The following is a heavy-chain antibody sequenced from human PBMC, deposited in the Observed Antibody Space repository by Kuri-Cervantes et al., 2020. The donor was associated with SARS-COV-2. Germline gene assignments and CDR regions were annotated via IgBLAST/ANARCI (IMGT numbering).Heavy chain of an antibody. V-gene: IGHV4-59*08. Sequence: ESLKISCTVSGGSISSYYWSWIRQPPGKGLEYIGYIYYSGSTNYNPSLKGRVTISVDTSRNQLSLKLSFVTAADTAVYYCARGWTTVTTPYFDYWGQGTLVTVSS. CDR1: GGSISSYY. CDR3: ARGWTTVTTPYFDY. CDR2: IYYSGST. D-gene: IGHD4-11*01. J-gene: IGHJ4*02.